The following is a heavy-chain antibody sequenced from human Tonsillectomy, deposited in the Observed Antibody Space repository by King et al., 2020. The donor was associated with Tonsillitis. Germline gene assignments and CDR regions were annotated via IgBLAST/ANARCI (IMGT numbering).Heavy chain of an antibody. J-gene: IGHJ4*02. D-gene: IGHD3-10*01. CDR2: LHYDGSNK. Sequence: QLVQSGGGVVQPGGSLRLSCAASGFTFNTYGMHWVRPAPGKGLEWGAVLHYDGSNKYYADSGKGRFTISRDNSKNTLYLEMNSLRAEDTAVYYCARDRLWFGVMDFWGQGTLLSVSS. V-gene: IGHV3-30*19. CDR3: ARDRLWFGVMDF. CDR1: GFTFNTYG.